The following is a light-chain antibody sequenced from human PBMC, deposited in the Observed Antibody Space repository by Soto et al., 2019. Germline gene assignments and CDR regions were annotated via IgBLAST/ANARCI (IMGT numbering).Light chain of an antibody. CDR2: GAS. J-gene: IGKJ2*01. Sequence: EIVKTQSPATLSVSPGERATLSCRASQRVSNLAWYQQKPGQAPRLLIWGASTRVTGIPARFSGSGSGTEFTLTVSSLQSEDFAVYYCQQCSSWPYTFGQGTKVEIK. V-gene: IGKV3-15*01. CDR3: QQCSSWPYT. CDR1: QRVSN.